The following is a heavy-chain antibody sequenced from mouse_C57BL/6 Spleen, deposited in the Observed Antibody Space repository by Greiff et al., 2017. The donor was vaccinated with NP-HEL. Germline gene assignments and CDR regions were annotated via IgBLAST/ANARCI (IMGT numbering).Heavy chain of an antibody. Sequence: QVQLQQSGAELVKPGASVKISCKASGYAFSSYWMNWVKQRPGTGLEWIGQIYPGDGDTNYNGKFKGKATLTADQSSSTAYMQLSSLTSEDSAVYFCARGTVVASFDYWGQGTTLTVSS. J-gene: IGHJ2*01. CDR3: ARGTVVASFDY. V-gene: IGHV1-80*01. CDR1: GYAFSSYW. CDR2: IYPGDGDT. D-gene: IGHD1-1*01.